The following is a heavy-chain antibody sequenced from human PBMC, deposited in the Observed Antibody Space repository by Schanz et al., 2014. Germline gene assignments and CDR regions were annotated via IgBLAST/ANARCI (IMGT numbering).Heavy chain of an antibody. CDR2: IYSGDNT. D-gene: IGHD6-13*01. CDR1: GFTVSNNY. CDR3: ARGIESSSWYAFDY. Sequence: EVQLVESGGGLVQPGGSLRLSCAASGFTVSNNYMSWVRQAPGKGLEWVSLIYSGDNTYYADSVKDRFTISGDNSKNTLYLQMNSLRPEDTAVYYCARGIESSSWYAFDYWGRGTMVTVSS. V-gene: IGHV3-66*01. J-gene: IGHJ3*01.